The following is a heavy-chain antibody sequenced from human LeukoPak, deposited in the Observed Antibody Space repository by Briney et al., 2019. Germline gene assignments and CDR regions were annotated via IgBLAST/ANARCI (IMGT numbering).Heavy chain of an antibody. J-gene: IGHJ4*02. CDR1: GLSFTNAW. V-gene: IGHV3-15*01. CDR3: TTDHRTISGVVTPDY. D-gene: IGHD3-3*01. CDR2: IKIKSDDETT. Sequence: GGSLRLSCEASGLSFTNAWMSWVRQAPGKGLEWVGRIKIKSDDETTDYAAPVRGRFTVSRDDSKNTVYLQMNSLKTEDTAVYYCTTDHRTISGVVTPDYWGQGTLVTVPS.